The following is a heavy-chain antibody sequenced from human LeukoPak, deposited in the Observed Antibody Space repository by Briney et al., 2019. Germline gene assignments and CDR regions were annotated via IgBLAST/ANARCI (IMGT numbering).Heavy chain of an antibody. J-gene: IGHJ2*01. V-gene: IGHV3-7*01. CDR2: INQDGSKK. CDR1: GFNFNTDW. Sequence: GGSLRLSCAASGFNFNTDWMTWVRQAPGKGLEWVANINQDGSKKNYVDSVKGRFTISRDNAKNSLYLQMDGLRAEDTAVYYCARDWGHYYDSSGHGRIKDGPQNWYFDLWGRGTLVTVSS. CDR3: ARDWGHYYDSSGHGRIKDGPQNWYFDL. D-gene: IGHD3-22*01.